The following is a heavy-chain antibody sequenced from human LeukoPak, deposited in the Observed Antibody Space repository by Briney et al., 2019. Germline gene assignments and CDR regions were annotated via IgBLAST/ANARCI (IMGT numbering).Heavy chain of an antibody. CDR3: ARDNSVYGSGSYSYFDY. J-gene: IGHJ4*02. D-gene: IGHD3-10*01. Sequence: PGGSLRLSCAASGFTFSSHGMHWVRQAPGKGLEWVAVISYDGSNKYYADSVKGRFTISRDNSKNTLYLQMNSLRAEDTAVYYCARDNSVYGSGSYSYFDYWGQGTLVTVSS. CDR2: ISYDGSNK. CDR1: GFTFSSHG. V-gene: IGHV3-30*03.